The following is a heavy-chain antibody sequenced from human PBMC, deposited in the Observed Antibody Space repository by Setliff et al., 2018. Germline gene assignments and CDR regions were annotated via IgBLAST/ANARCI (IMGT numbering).Heavy chain of an antibody. CDR3: ARDKTIFLSRYYMDV. CDR1: GFTFSSYS. V-gene: IGHV3-21*01. CDR2: ISSSSSYI. D-gene: IGHD3-3*01. J-gene: IGHJ6*03. Sequence: PGGSLRLSCAASGFTFSSYSMNWVRQAPGKGLEWVSSISSSSSYIYYADSVKGRFTISRDNAKNSLYLQMNSLRAEDTAVYYCARDKTIFLSRYYMDVWGKGTTVTVSS.